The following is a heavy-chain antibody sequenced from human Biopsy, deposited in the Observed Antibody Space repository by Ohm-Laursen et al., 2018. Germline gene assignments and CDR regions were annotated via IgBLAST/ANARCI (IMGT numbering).Heavy chain of an antibody. V-gene: IGHV5-51*01. CDR1: GYSFTNYW. Sequence: ESLRISCKGSGYSFTNYWLGWVRQMPGKGLEWMGLIYPGDSDTRYSPSFQGQVTLSVDKSISIAYVQWNSLKASDTAMYYCAKHGGLGDFWSGYPLAAFDIWGQGTMVTVSS. J-gene: IGHJ3*02. CDR3: AKHGGLGDFWSGYPLAAFDI. CDR2: IYPGDSDT. D-gene: IGHD3-3*01.